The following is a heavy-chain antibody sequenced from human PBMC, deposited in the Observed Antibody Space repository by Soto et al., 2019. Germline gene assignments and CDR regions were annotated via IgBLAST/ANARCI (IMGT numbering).Heavy chain of an antibody. CDR2: ISGSGDRT. CDR1: GFTFSSYG. J-gene: IGHJ4*02. CDR3: TKGGPYSSSSSYYFDY. Sequence: DVQLLESGGGLVQPGGSLRLSCAASGFTFSSYGMSWVRQAPGKGLEWVSAISGSGDRTYYADSVKGRFIISRDNSKNTLYLQMNSLRVEDTAIYYCTKGGPYSSSSSYYFDYWGQGTLVTVSS. D-gene: IGHD6-6*01. V-gene: IGHV3-23*01.